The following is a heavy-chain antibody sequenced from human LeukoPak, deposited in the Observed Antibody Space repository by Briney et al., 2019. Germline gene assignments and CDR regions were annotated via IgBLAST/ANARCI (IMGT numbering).Heavy chain of an antibody. Sequence: ASVKVSCKASGYTFTGYYMHWVRQAPGQGLEWMGWINPNSGGTNYAQKFQGRVTMTRDTSISTAYMELSRLRSDDTAVYYCARVVQLGYYYYMDVWGKGTTVTVSS. CDR2: INPNSGGT. V-gene: IGHV1-2*02. CDR1: GYTFTGYY. CDR3: ARVVQLGYYYYMDV. J-gene: IGHJ6*03. D-gene: IGHD6-6*01.